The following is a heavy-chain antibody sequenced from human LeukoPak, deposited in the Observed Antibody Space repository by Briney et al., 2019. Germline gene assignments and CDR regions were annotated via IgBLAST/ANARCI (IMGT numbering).Heavy chain of an antibody. V-gene: IGHV1-18*01. Sequence: SVKVSCKTSGYTFTSYGISWVRQAPGQGLEWMGWITAYNDNTNYAQKLQGRVTMTTDTSTSTAYMELRSLRSDDTAVYYCARALLWFGEPSHIDYWGQGTLVTASS. CDR2: ITAYNDNT. CDR1: GYTFTSYG. CDR3: ARALLWFGEPSHIDY. J-gene: IGHJ4*02. D-gene: IGHD3-10*01.